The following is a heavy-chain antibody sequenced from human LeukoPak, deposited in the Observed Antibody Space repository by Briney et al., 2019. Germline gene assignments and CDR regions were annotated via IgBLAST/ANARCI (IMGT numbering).Heavy chain of an antibody. J-gene: IGHJ6*02. CDR1: GGTFSSYA. CDR2: IIPIFGTA. CDR3: AGAWLGGLLYYYYYGMDV. Sequence: GASVKVSCKASGGTFSSYAISWVRQAPGQGLKWMGGIIPIFGTANYAQKFQGRVTITADESTSTAYMELSSLRSEDTAVYYCAGAWLGGLLYYYYYGMDVWGQGTTVTVSS. V-gene: IGHV1-69*13. D-gene: IGHD5-12*01.